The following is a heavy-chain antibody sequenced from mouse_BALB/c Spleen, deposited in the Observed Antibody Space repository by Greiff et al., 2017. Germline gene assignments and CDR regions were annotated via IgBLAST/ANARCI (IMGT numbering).Heavy chain of an antibody. D-gene: IGHD2-14*01. CDR2: IFPGSGST. J-gene: IGHJ4*01. Sequence: VQLVESGAELMTPWASVSISCKATGYTFSSYWIEWVKQRPGHGLEWLGEIFPGSGSTNYNDKFKGQATFTADTSSNTDYMQLSSLTSEDSPVYYSARRDGGIGRCYAMDYWGQGTSVTVSS. CDR1: GYTFSSYW. V-gene: IGHV1-9*01. CDR3: ARRDGGIGRCYAMDY.